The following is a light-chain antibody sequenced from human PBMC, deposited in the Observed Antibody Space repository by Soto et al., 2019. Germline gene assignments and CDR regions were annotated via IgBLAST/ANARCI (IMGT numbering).Light chain of an antibody. CDR2: DAS. CDR1: QSVSNY. J-gene: IGKJ4*01. V-gene: IGKV3-11*01. Sequence: EIVLTQSPATLSLSPGERATLSCRASQSVSNYLAWYQQTPGQAPRLLIYDASNRATGIPARFSGSGSGTDFTLTISSLDPEDFTVYYCQQRSNWPRLTFGGGTKVEIK. CDR3: QQRSNWPRLT.